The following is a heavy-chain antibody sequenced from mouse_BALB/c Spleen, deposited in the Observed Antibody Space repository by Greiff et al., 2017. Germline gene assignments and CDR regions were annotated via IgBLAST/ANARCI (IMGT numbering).Heavy chain of an antibody. CDR3: ARDGYRYDGFAY. CDR2: INPGSGGT. D-gene: IGHD2-14*01. V-gene: IGHV1-54*01. Sequence: QVQLQQSGAELVRPGTSVKVSCKASGYAFTNYLIEWVKQRPGQGLEWIGVINPGSGGTNYNEKFKGKATLTADKSSSTAYMQLSSLTSDDSAVYFCARDGYRYDGFAYWGQGTLVTVSA. J-gene: IGHJ3*01. CDR1: GYAFTNYL.